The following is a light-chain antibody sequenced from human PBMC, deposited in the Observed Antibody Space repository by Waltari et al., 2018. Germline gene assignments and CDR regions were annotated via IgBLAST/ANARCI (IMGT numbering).Light chain of an antibody. CDR3: SAWDDSLNGRV. CDR2: SDD. CDR1: WSNIVNNA. V-gene: IGLV1-36*01. J-gene: IGLJ2*01. Sequence: QSVLTQPPSVSEAPRQRVTIPRSGSWSNIVNNAANWYQHNPGKAPNLLIYSDDLLPSGVSDRFSGSKSGTSASLAINGLQSEDEADYYCSAWDDSLNGRVFGGGTKLTVL.